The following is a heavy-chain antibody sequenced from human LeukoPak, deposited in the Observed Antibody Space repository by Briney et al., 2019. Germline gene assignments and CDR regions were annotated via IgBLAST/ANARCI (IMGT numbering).Heavy chain of an antibody. CDR3: AKLTEVAPTRPQGFDL. CDR2: ISSRGGAI. J-gene: IGHJ2*01. CDR1: GFIFSGYE. V-gene: IGHV3-48*03. Sequence: GGSLRLSCSASGFIFSGYEMNWVRQAPGKGLEWVSYISSRGGAIYYADSLKCRITISRDNAKNSLYLQMSSLRAEDTAVYYCAKLTEVAPTRPQGFDLWGRGTLVTVSS. D-gene: IGHD5-12*01.